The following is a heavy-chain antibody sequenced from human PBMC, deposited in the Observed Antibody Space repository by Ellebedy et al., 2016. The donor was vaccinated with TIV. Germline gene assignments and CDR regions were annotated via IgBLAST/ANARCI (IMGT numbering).Heavy chain of an antibody. V-gene: IGHV1-69*13. J-gene: IGHJ1*01. CDR2: IITVFGTA. Sequence: SVKVSXXASGVTFSNYPISWVRQAPGQGLEWMGGIITVFGTANYAQKFQGRVTITADESTTTAYMDLSSLRSEDTAVYYCARGIRLAEYFQHWGQGTLVTVSS. D-gene: IGHD6-25*01. CDR3: ARGIRLAEYFQH. CDR1: GVTFSNYP.